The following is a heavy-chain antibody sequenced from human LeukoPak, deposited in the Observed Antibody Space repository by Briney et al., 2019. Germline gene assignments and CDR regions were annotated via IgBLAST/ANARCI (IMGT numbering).Heavy chain of an antibody. CDR1: GYSISSGYY. CDR2: IYHSGST. J-gene: IGHJ3*02. CDR3: ARDRGGYSYGYDAFDI. D-gene: IGHD5-18*01. Sequence: SETLSLTCTVSGYSISSGYYWGWIRQPPGKGLEWIVSIYHSGSTYYNPSLKSRATISVDTSNNQFCLKLSSVTAADTAVYYCARDRGGYSYGYDAFDIWGQGTMVTVSS. V-gene: IGHV4-38-2*02.